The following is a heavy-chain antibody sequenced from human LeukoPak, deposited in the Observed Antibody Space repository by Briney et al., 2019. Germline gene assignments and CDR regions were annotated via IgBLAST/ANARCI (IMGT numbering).Heavy chain of an antibody. CDR1: GGSISSGGYY. D-gene: IGHD2-15*01. Sequence: PSETLSLACTVSGGSISSGGYYWTWIRQHPGKGLEWIGYIYYSGSTYYNPSLKSRVTISVDTSKNQFSLRLSSVTAADTAVYYCALGYCGGGSCYAREYFQHWGQGTLVTVSS. V-gene: IGHV4-31*03. J-gene: IGHJ1*01. CDR3: ALGYCGGGSCYAREYFQH. CDR2: IYYSGST.